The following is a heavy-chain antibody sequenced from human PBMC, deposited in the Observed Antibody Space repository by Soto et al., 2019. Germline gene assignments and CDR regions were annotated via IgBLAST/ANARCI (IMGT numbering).Heavy chain of an antibody. CDR2: IIPIFGTA. J-gene: IGHJ4*02. Sequence: QVQLVQSGAEVKKPGSSVKVSCKASGGTFSSYSINWVRQAPGQGLEWMGEIIPIFGTANYAQKLQGRVTITADEPTSTAYMELSSLRSEDTAVYYCARDGGRHSGGIDYWGQGTLVTVSS. CDR3: ARDGGRHSGGIDY. CDR1: GGTFSSYS. D-gene: IGHD1-26*01. V-gene: IGHV1-69*01.